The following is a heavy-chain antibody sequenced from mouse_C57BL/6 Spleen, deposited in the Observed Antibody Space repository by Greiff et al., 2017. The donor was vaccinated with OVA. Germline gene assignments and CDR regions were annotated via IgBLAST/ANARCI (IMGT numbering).Heavy chain of an antibody. CDR3: ARSGSDSSGYVGAWFAY. Sequence: VQLKQSGPELVKPGASVKISCKASGYAFSSSWMNWVKQRPGKGLEWIGRIYPGDGDTNYNGKFKGKATLTADKSSSTAYMQRSSLTSKDSAVYFCARSGSDSSGYVGAWFAYWGQGTLVTVSA. CDR1: GYAFSSSW. V-gene: IGHV1-82*01. J-gene: IGHJ3*01. D-gene: IGHD3-2*02. CDR2: IYPGDGDT.